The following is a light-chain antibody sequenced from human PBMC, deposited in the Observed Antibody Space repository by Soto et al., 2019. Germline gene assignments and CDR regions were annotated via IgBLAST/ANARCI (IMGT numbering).Light chain of an antibody. CDR1: SSDVGSYNL. CDR2: EGS. Sequence: QSALTQPASVSGSPGQSITISCTGTSSDVGSYNLVSWYQYHPGKAPKLMIYEGSKRPSGVSNRFSGSKSGNTASLTISGLQTADEADYYCSSYAGSGTLRFGGGTKLTVL. CDR3: SSYAGSGTLR. J-gene: IGLJ2*01. V-gene: IGLV2-23*01.